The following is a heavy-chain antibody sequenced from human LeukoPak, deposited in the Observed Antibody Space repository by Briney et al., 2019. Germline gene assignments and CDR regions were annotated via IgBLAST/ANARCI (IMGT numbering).Heavy chain of an antibody. D-gene: IGHD4-11*01. CDR3: VRDSYSNYFDY. CDR1: EFTFSSYA. J-gene: IGHJ4*02. V-gene: IGHV3-30-3*01. CDR2: ISYDGSNK. Sequence: GGSLRLSCAASEFTFSSYAMHWVRQAPGKGLEWVAVISYDGSNKYYADSVKGRFTISRDNSKNTLYLQMNSLRAEDTAVYYCVRDSYSNYFDYWGQGTLVTVSS.